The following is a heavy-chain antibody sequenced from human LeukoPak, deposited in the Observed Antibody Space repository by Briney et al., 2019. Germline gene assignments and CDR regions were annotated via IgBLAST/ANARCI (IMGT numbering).Heavy chain of an antibody. D-gene: IGHD2-15*01. J-gene: IGHJ6*03. CDR2: IKQDGSEK. CDR3: ARVLRYCSGGNCYSGGLGYMDV. Sequence: GGSLRLSCAASAFTCSNAWMSWVRQAPGKGLEWVANIKQDGSEKNYVDSVKGRFTISRDNAKNSLFLQMNSLRAEDTAVYYCARVLRYCSGGNCYSGGLGYMDVWGKGTTVTISS. V-gene: IGHV3-7*03. CDR1: AFTCSNAW.